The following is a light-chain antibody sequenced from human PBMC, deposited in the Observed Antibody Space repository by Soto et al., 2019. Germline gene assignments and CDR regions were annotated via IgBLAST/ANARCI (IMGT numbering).Light chain of an antibody. Sequence: DIQMTQSPSSVSSSVGDIFTITCRASQGISSWLAWYQQKPGKAPKLLIYAASSLQSGVPSRFSGSGSGTDFTFTISSLQPEDIATYYCQQYDNLHLTFGGGTKVDIK. J-gene: IGKJ4*01. CDR2: AAS. CDR3: QQYDNLHLT. V-gene: IGKV1-12*01. CDR1: QGISSW.